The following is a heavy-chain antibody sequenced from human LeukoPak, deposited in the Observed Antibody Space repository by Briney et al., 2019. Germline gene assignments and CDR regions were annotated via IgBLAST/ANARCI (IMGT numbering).Heavy chain of an antibody. V-gene: IGHV4-59*11. D-gene: IGHD3-22*01. CDR2: IHYSGNT. CDR3: ARCGYYDDSSGYSYYMDV. CDR1: GGSISSHY. Sequence: KPSETLSLNCTVHGGSISSHYWSWIRQTPGKGLERIGHIHYSGNTNYDPSLKSRVTISVDTSKNQFSLKLSSVTAADTAVYYCARCGYYDDSSGYSYYMDVWGKGTTVTVSS. J-gene: IGHJ6*03.